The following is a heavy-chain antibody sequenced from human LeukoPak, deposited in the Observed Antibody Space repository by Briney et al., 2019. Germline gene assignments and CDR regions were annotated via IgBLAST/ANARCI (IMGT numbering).Heavy chain of an antibody. CDR2: ISGSGGST. CDR3: ARALKDLRRRIGGTTTFEYYYYMDV. CDR1: GFTFSTYG. D-gene: IGHD1-26*01. V-gene: IGHV3-23*01. J-gene: IGHJ6*03. Sequence: GGSLRLSCAASGFTFSTYGMSWVRQAPGKGLEWVSVISGSGGSTYYAESVKGRFTISRDNGKNSLYLQMNSLRAEDTAVYYCARALKDLRRRIGGTTTFEYYYYMDVWGKGTTVIISS.